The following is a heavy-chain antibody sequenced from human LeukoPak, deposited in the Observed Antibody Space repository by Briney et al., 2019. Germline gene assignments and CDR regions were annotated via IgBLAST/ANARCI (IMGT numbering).Heavy chain of an antibody. Sequence: GGSLRLSCAASGFTFSDYNMNWVRQAPGKGLKWVSTLSSSSTYIYHADSVKGRFTISRDNAKSSLYLQMNSLRAEDTAVYYCARAYYYDNRAIDYWGQGTLVTVSS. D-gene: IGHD3-22*01. CDR3: ARAYYYDNRAIDY. CDR1: GFTFSDYN. J-gene: IGHJ4*02. CDR2: LSSSSTYI. V-gene: IGHV3-21*06.